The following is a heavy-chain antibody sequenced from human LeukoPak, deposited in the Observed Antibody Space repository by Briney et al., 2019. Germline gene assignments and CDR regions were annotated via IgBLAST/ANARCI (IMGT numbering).Heavy chain of an antibody. CDR2: INPNSGGT. Sequence: ASVSLSCTPSRYTLTGYFMHWVRQAPGQGLEWMGWINPNSGGTNYAQKFQGRVTMTRDTSISTTYMDLCSLGSDDTAVYYCARDGEYGTGSYYRGCFDYWGQGTLVTVSS. CDR1: RYTLTGYF. CDR3: ARDGEYGTGSYYRGCFDY. J-gene: IGHJ4*02. D-gene: IGHD3-10*01. V-gene: IGHV1-2*02.